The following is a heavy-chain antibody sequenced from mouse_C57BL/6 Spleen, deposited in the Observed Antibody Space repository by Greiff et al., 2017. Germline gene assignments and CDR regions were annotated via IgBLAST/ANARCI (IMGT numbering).Heavy chain of an antibody. Sequence: VKLQQPGAELVKPGASVKMSCKASGYTFTSYWITWVKQRPGQGLEWIGDIYPGSGSTNYNEKFKSKATLTVDTSSSTAYMQLSSLTSEDSAVYYCARGGLLLRPYFDYWGQGTTLTVSS. CDR2: IYPGSGST. CDR1: GYTFTSYW. D-gene: IGHD1-1*01. CDR3: ARGGLLLRPYFDY. J-gene: IGHJ2*01. V-gene: IGHV1-55*01.